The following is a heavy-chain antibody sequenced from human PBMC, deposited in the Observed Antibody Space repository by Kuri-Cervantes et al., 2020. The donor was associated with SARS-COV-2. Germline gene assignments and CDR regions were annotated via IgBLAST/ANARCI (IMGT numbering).Heavy chain of an antibody. Sequence: SETLSLTCTVSGGSISGYYWNWIRQSPGKGLEWIGNIYYSGITNYNPSLKSRVTISVDTSKNQFSLKLSSVTAADTAVYYCARQGVVPAARIYFQHWGQGTLVTVSS. D-gene: IGHD2-2*01. CDR2: IYYSGIT. J-gene: IGHJ1*01. V-gene: IGHV4-59*08. CDR3: ARQGVVPAARIYFQH. CDR1: GGSISGYY.